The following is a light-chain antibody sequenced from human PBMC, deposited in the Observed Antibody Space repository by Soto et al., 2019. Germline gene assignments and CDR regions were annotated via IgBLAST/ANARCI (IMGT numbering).Light chain of an antibody. CDR2: SAS. J-gene: IGKJ2*01. CDR3: QQYNTWPPYT. Sequence: EIVLTQSPGTLSLSPGERATLSCRAIQSVSSSYLAWYQQKPGQAPRLLIYSASTRATGVPARFSGSGSGTEFTLTISSLQSEDFAVYYCQQYNTWPPYTFGQGTKVDIK. V-gene: IGKV3-15*01. CDR1: QSVSSSY.